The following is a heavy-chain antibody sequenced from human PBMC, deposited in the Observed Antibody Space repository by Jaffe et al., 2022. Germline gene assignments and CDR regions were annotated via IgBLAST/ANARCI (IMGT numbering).Heavy chain of an antibody. V-gene: IGHV4-59*01. Sequence: QVQLQESGPGLVKPSETLSLTCTVSGGSISSYYWSWIRQPPGKGLEWIGYIYYSGSTNYNPSLKSRVTISVDTSKNQFSLKLSSVTAADTAVYYCARADYGGNSHYYYYYMDVWGKGTTVTVSS. CDR3: ARADYGGNSHYYYYYMDV. D-gene: IGHD4-17*01. CDR2: IYYSGST. J-gene: IGHJ6*03. CDR1: GGSISSYY.